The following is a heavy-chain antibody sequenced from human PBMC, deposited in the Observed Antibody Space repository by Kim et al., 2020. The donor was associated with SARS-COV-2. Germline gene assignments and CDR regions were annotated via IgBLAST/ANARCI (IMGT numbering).Heavy chain of an antibody. V-gene: IGHV3-15*01. CDR3: ITDDYYDRGTYSMAFHI. Sequence: GGSLRLSCAASSFSFSKDWMSWVRQAPGEGLEWLGRIKSKTDGATIDYAAPVKARFTMSRDESKNTLYMQMNSLKSEDTADYYCITDDYYDRGTYSMAFHIWGQGTMVTVSS. CDR1: SFSFSKDW. D-gene: IGHD3-22*01. J-gene: IGHJ3*02. CDR2: IKSKTDGATI.